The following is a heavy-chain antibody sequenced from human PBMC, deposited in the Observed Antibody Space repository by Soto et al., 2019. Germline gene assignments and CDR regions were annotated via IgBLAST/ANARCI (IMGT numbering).Heavy chain of an antibody. Sequence: EVQLLESGGGLVQPGGSLRLSCAASGFSFSSYAMSWVRQAPGKGLEWVSAISGRGASTYHTDSVKGRFTISRDNSKNALFLQMNSLRAEDTAVYYCAKAPTVTTFTPGSRWYYDNMDVWGLGTTVIVSS. CDR1: GFSFSSYA. CDR2: ISGRGAST. V-gene: IGHV3-23*01. CDR3: AKAPTVTTFTPGSRWYYDNMDV. D-gene: IGHD4-4*01. J-gene: IGHJ6*02.